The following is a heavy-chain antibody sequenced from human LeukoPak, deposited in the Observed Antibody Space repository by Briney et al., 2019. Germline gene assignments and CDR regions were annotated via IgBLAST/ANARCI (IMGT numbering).Heavy chain of an antibody. CDR1: GFTFSSYW. CDR3: ARVEVITFRGVIDH. CDR2: IKQDGSEK. V-gene: IGHV3-7*01. D-gene: IGHD3-16*01. Sequence: PGGSLRLSCAASGFTFSSYWMSWVRQAPGKGLEWVANIKQDGSEKYYVDSVKGRFTISRDNAKNSLYLQMNSLRAEDTAVYYCARVEVITFRGVIDHWGQGTLVTVSS. J-gene: IGHJ5*02.